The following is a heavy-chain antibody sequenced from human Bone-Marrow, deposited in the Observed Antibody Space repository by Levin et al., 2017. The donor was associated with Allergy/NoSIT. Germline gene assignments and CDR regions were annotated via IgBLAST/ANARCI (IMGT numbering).Heavy chain of an antibody. CDR3: ARQEPSGYDLTALDY. CDR1: GGSISSYY. CDR2: IYYSGST. J-gene: IGHJ4*02. D-gene: IGHD5-12*01. Sequence: SETLSLTCTVSGGSISSYYWSWIRQPPGKGLEWIGYIYYSGSTNYNPSLKSRVTISVDTSKNQFSLKLSSVTAADTAVYYCARQEPSGYDLTALDYWGQGTLVTVSS. V-gene: IGHV4-59*08.